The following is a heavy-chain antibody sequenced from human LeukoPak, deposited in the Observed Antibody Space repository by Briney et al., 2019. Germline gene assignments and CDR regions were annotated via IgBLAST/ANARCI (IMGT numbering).Heavy chain of an antibody. CDR3: ARDTDTAMVLFDY. CDR1: GGSISSYY. D-gene: IGHD5-18*01. J-gene: IGHJ4*02. CDR2: IYYSGSI. Sequence: SETLSLTCTVSGGSISSYYWSWIRQPPGKGLEWIGYIYYSGSINYNPSLKSRVTISVDTSKSQFSLKLSSVTAADTAVYYCARDTDTAMVLFDYWGQGNLVTVSS. V-gene: IGHV4-59*01.